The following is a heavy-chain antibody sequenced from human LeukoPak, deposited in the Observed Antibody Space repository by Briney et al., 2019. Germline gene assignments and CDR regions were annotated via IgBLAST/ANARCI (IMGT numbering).Heavy chain of an antibody. CDR3: LGGKLRTAPDY. D-gene: IGHD2-15*01. CDR1: GGSFSGYY. Sequence: PSETLSLTCAVYGGSFSGYYWAWIRQPPSKGLEWIGYIHQSGSANYNPSLKSRVTISLDTSKNQFSLKLISMTAADTAVYYCLGGKLRTAPDYWGQGTLVTVSS. CDR2: IHQSGSA. V-gene: IGHV4-34*03. J-gene: IGHJ4*02.